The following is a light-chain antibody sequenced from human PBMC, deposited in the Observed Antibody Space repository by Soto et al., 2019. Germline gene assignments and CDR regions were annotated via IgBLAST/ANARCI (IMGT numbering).Light chain of an antibody. CDR2: DTS. V-gene: IGKV3-20*01. Sequence: ENVLTQSPGTLSVSPGERATLSCRASQSISNLAWYQQKPGQAPRLVIYDTSSRATGIPDRFSGSGSGTDFTLTISRLEPEDVEVYYCLQYGSWYPFGQGTKLEIK. CDR3: LQYGSWYP. J-gene: IGKJ2*01. CDR1: QSISN.